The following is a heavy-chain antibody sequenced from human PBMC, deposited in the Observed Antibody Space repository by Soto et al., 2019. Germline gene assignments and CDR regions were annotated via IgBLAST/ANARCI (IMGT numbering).Heavy chain of an antibody. D-gene: IGHD3-9*01. CDR1: GGTFSSYA. CDR2: IIPIFGTA. J-gene: IGHJ4*02. CDR3: ARDRRHYDILTGYYTLDY. V-gene: IGHV1-69*13. Sequence: RASVKVSCKASGGTFSSYAISWVRQAPGQGLEWMGGIIPIFGTANYAQKFQGRVTITADESTSTAYMELSSLRSEDTAVYYCARDRRHYDILTGYYTLDYWGQGTLVTVSS.